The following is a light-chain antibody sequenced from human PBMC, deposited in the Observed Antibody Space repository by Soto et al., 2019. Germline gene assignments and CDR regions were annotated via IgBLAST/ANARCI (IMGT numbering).Light chain of an antibody. CDR1: SRDVGGYNY. Sequence: QSALTQPASVSGSPGQSITISCTGTSRDVGGYNYVSWYQQHPGKAPKLMIYDVSKRPSGVSNRFSGTNSGNTASMTISGRQAEDEADYYCSSYTRSSFYVFGTGTKVTVL. V-gene: IGLV2-14*01. CDR3: SSYTRSSFYV. CDR2: DVS. J-gene: IGLJ1*01.